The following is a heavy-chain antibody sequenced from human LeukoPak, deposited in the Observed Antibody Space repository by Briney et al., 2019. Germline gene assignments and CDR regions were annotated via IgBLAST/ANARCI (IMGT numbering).Heavy chain of an antibody. CDR3: AKEFGSYSPPY. CDR2: ISGSGGST. J-gene: IGHJ4*02. D-gene: IGHD1-26*01. CDR1: GFTFSSYA. V-gene: IGHV3-23*01. Sequence: GGSLRLSCAASGFTFSSYAMSWVRQAPGKGLKWVPAISGSGGSTYYADSVKGRFTISRDNSKNTLYLQMNSLRAEDTAVCYCAKEFGSYSPPYWGQGTLVTVSS.